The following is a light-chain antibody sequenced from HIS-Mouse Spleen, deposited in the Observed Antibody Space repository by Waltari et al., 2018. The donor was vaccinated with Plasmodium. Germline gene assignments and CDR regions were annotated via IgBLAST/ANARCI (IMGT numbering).Light chain of an antibody. CDR2: EES. CDR3: YSTDSSGNHRV. J-gene: IGLJ3*02. CDR1: ALPKKY. Sequence: SYELTPPPSVSVSPGQKARITCPGDALPKKYSTWYQQKSGQAPVLVIYEESKRPAGIPWRFSGSSSGTMATLTISGAQVEDEADYYCYSTDSSGNHRVFGGGTKLTVL. V-gene: IGLV3-10*01.